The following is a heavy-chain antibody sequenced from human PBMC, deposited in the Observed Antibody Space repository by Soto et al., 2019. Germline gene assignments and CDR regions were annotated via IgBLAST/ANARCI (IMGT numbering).Heavy chain of an antibody. V-gene: IGHV4-59*01. CDR2: IYYSGST. J-gene: IGHJ5*02. D-gene: IGHD6-13*01. CDR3: AREQQLVLYNWFDP. Sequence: SETLSLTCTVSGGSISTYSWSWIRQPPGKGLEWIGYIYYSGSTSYNPSLKSRVTISIDTSKNQFSLKLTSVTAADTAVYYCAREQQLVLYNWFDPWGQGTLVTVSS. CDR1: GGSISTYS.